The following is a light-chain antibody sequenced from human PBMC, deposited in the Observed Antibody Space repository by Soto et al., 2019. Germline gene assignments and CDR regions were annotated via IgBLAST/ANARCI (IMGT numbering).Light chain of an antibody. CDR2: EVT. J-gene: IGLJ2*01. V-gene: IGLV2-23*02. Sequence: QSALTQPASVSGSPGQSITISCTGTSSDVGSYNIVSWYQQHPGKAPKFIIYEVTKRPSGVSNLFSGSKSGNTASLTISGLQAEDEADYYCCSYAGSRTFVVFGGGTMLTFL. CDR3: CSYAGSRTFVV. CDR1: SSDVGSYNI.